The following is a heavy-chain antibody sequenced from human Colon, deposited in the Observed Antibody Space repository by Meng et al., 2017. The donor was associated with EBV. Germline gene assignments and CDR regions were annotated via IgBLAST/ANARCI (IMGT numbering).Heavy chain of an antibody. J-gene: IGHJ4*02. Sequence: QVQLQQWGAGLLQPSENLSLTCAVYGGSFSGYYWSWIRQPPGKGLKWIGEINHSGSTNYNPSLKSRVTISVDTSKNQFSLKMRSVTAADTAVYYCARQAPYYFDSSGRFDYWGQGTLVTVSS. CDR1: GGSFSGYY. CDR3: ARQAPYYFDSSGRFDY. V-gene: IGHV4-34*01. D-gene: IGHD3-22*01. CDR2: INHSGST.